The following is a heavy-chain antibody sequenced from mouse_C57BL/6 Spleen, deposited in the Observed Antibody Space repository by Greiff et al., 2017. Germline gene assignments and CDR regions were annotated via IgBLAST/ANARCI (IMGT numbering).Heavy chain of an antibody. V-gene: IGHV1-26*01. CDR2: INPNNGGT. CDR1: GYTFTDYY. J-gene: IGHJ1*03. Sequence: EVQLQQSGPELVKPGASVKISCKASGYTFTDYYMHWVKQSHGQSLEWIGDINPNNGGTSYNQKFKGKATLTVDKSSSTAYMELRSLTAENSAVYYGARWIPPCYWYFDVWGTGTTVTVSS. CDR3: ARWIPPCYWYFDV.